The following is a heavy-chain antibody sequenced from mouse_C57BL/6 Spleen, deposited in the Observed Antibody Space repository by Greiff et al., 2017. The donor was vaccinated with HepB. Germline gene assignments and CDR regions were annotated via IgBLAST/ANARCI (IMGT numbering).Heavy chain of an antibody. Sequence: EVKLQQSGPELVKPGASVKMSCKASGYTFTDYNMHWVKQSHGKSLEWIGYINPNNGGTSYNQKFKGKATLTVNKSSSTAYMELRSLTSEDSAVYYCASNDGYRWYFDVWGTGTTVTVSS. J-gene: IGHJ1*03. CDR2: INPNNGGT. CDR1: GYTFTDYN. V-gene: IGHV1-22*01. D-gene: IGHD2-3*01. CDR3: ASNDGYRWYFDV.